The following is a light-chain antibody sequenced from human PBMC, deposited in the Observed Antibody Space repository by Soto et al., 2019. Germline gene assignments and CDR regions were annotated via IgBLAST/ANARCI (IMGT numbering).Light chain of an antibody. Sequence: EVLMTQSPATLSVSPGERATLSCRASQSVSGKLAWYQQKPGQAPRLLIYDASSRATGIPDRFSGSGSGTDLTITISRLEPEDFEVYYCQQYGSSAWTFGQGTKVDIK. J-gene: IGKJ1*01. V-gene: IGKV3-20*01. CDR2: DAS. CDR3: QQYGSSAWT. CDR1: QSVSGK.